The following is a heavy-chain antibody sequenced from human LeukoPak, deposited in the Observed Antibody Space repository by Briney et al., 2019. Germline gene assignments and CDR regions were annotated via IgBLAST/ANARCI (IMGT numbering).Heavy chain of an antibody. J-gene: IGHJ5*02. CDR1: GFTFSSYA. CDR2: ISGSGGST. Sequence: GGSLRLSCAASGFTFSSYAMSWVRQAPGKGLQWVSAISGSGGSTYYADSVKGRFTISRDNSKNTLYLQMNSLRAEDTAVYYCAKWVVAASSNWFDPWGQGTLVTVSS. V-gene: IGHV3-23*01. D-gene: IGHD2-15*01. CDR3: AKWVVAASSNWFDP.